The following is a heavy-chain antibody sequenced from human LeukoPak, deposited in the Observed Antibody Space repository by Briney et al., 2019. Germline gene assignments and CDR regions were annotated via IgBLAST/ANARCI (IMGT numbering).Heavy chain of an antibody. CDR3: AKDRFLIPGSGYFDY. Sequence: GGSLRLSCAASGFTFSSYGMHWVRQAPGKGLEWVAVIWYDGSNKYYADSVKGRFTISRDNSKNTLYLQMNSLRAEDTAVYYCAKDRFLIPGSGYFDYWGQGTLVTVSS. CDR2: IWYDGSNK. J-gene: IGHJ4*02. D-gene: IGHD3-10*01. CDR1: GFTFSSYG. V-gene: IGHV3-33*06.